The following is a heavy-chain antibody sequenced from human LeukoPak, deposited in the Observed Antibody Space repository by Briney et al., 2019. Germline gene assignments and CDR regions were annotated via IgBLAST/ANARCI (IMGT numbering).Heavy chain of an antibody. J-gene: IGHJ3*02. CDR2: ISGSGGST. CDR1: GFTFSSYA. V-gene: IGHV3-23*01. D-gene: IGHD3-22*01. CDR3: AKDCGIVVLWDAFDM. Sequence: GGSLRLSCAASGFTFSSYAMSWVRQAPGKGLEWVSAISGSGGSTYYADSVKGRFTISRDNSKNTLYLQMNSLRAEDTAVYYCAKDCGIVVLWDAFDMWGQGTMVTVSS.